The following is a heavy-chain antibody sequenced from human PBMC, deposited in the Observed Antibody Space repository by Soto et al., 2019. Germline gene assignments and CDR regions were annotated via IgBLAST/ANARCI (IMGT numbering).Heavy chain of an antibody. CDR2: ISGSGGST. D-gene: IGHD2-15*01. Sequence: EVQLLESGGGLVQPGGSLRLSCEASGFTFSSYAMSWVRQAPGKGLEWVSAISGSGGSTYYADSVKGRFTISRDNSKNTLYPQMNSLRAEDTAVYYCATDVPRLAKNRKDYWGQGTLVTVSS. CDR3: ATDVPRLAKNRKDY. J-gene: IGHJ4*02. V-gene: IGHV3-23*01. CDR1: GFTFSSYA.